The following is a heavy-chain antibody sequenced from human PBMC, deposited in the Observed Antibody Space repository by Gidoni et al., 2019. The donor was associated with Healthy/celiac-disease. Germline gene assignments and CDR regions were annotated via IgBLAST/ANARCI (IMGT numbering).Heavy chain of an antibody. Sequence: QVQLVESGGGVVQPGRSLRLSCAASGFTFSSYGMHWVRQAPGKGLEWVAVISYDGSNKYYADSVKGRFTISRDNSKNTLYLQMNSLRAEDTAVYYCAKGRDFDWLYPYYYYGMDVWGQGTTVTVSS. V-gene: IGHV3-30*18. D-gene: IGHD3-9*01. CDR3: AKGRDFDWLYPYYYYGMDV. CDR1: GFTFSSYG. CDR2: ISYDGSNK. J-gene: IGHJ6*02.